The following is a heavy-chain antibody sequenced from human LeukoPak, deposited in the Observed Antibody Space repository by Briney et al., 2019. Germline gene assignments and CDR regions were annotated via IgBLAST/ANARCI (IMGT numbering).Heavy chain of an antibody. CDR1: GFTFSSYA. J-gene: IGHJ4*02. CDR3: AKFIAAPFYFDY. CDR2: ISYDGSNK. Sequence: GGSLRLSCAASGFTFSSYAMHWVRQAPGKGLEWVAVISYDGSNKYYADSVKGRFTISRDNAKNSLYLQMNSLRAEDTAVYYCAKFIAAPFYFDYWGQGTLVTVSS. V-gene: IGHV3-30*04. D-gene: IGHD6-13*01.